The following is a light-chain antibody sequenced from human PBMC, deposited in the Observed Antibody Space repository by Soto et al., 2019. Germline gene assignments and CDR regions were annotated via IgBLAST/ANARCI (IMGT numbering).Light chain of an antibody. CDR1: SSNIGAGYD. J-gene: IGLJ1*01. CDR3: QSYDSSLSGRDV. V-gene: IGLV1-40*01. Sequence: QSVLTQPPSVSGAPGQRVTISCTGSSSNIGAGYDVHWYQQLPGTAPKLLIYGNSNRPSGVPDRSSGSKSGTSASLAITGLQAEDEADYYCQSYDSSLSGRDVFGTGTKLTVL. CDR2: GNS.